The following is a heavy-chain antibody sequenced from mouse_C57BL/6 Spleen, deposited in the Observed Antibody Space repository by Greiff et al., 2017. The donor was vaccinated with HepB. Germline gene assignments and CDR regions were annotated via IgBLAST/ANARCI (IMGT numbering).Heavy chain of an antibody. V-gene: IGHV1-61*01. CDR1: GYTFTSYW. D-gene: IGHD3-2*02. CDR3: ARSRQLRHAMDD. Sequence: QVQLQQPGAELVRPGSSVKLSCKASGYTFTSYWMAWVKQRPGQGLEWIGNIYPSDSETHYNQKFKDKATLTVDKSSSTAYMQLSSLTSEDSAVYYCARSRQLRHAMDDWGQGTSVTVSS. J-gene: IGHJ4*01. CDR2: IYPSDSET.